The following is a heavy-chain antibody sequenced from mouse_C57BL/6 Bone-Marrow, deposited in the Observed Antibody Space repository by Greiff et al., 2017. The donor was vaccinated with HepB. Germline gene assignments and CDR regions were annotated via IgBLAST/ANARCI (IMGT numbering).Heavy chain of an antibody. CDR2: IYPGDGDT. Sequence: VQLQQSGAELVKPGASVKISCKASGYAFSSYWMNWVKQRPGKGLEWIGQIYPGDGDTNYNGKFKGKATLTADKSSSTAYMQLSSLTSEDSEVYFCARFITTVVAHWYFDVWGTGTTVTVSS. J-gene: IGHJ1*03. CDR1: GYAFSSYW. D-gene: IGHD1-1*01. CDR3: ARFITTVVAHWYFDV. V-gene: IGHV1-80*01.